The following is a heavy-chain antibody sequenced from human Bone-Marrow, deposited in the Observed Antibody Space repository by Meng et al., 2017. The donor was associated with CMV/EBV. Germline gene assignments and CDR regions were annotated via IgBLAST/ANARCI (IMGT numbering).Heavy chain of an antibody. Sequence: GTSLNISCAASGFTFSGYWMHWVRQAPGKGLVWVSRINSDGSSTSYADSVKGRFTISRDNAKNTLYLQMNSLRAEDTAVYYCARRGGGFDYWGQGTLVTVSS. V-gene: IGHV3-74*01. J-gene: IGHJ4*02. D-gene: IGHD3-10*01. CDR2: INSDGSST. CDR1: GFTFSGYW. CDR3: ARRGGGFDY.